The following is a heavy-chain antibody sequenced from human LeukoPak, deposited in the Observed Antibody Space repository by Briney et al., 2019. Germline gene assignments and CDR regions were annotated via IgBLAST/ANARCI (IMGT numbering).Heavy chain of an antibody. CDR1: GASISSYY. CDR2: IYYSGNT. J-gene: IGHJ4*02. CDR3: ARDVDTAMESY. V-gene: IGHV4-59*12. Sequence: SETLSLTCTVSGASISSYYWNWIRQPPGKGLEWIGYIYYSGNTNYNPSLKSRVTMSVDTSKNQFSLKVTSVTAADTAVYYCARDVDTAMESYWGQGTLVTVSS. D-gene: IGHD5-18*01.